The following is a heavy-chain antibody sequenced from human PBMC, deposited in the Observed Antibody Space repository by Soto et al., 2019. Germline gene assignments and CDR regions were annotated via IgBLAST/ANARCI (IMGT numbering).Heavy chain of an antibody. CDR1: GFTVSSNY. D-gene: IGHD6-13*01. CDR2: IYSGGST. V-gene: IGHV3-53*01. Sequence: EVQLVESGGGLIQPGGSLRLSCAASGFTVSSNYMSWVRQAPGKGLEWVSVIYSGGSTYYAASVKGRFTISRDNPKNTRHLQMISLRAEDRAVYYCAESSRSWYNYFDYWGQGTLVTVSS. J-gene: IGHJ4*02. CDR3: AESSRSWYNYFDY.